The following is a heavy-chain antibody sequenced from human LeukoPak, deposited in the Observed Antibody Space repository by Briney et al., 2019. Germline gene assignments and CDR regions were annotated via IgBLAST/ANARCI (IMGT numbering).Heavy chain of an antibody. CDR2: INHSGST. CDR3: ATESDGYNDAFDI. CDR1: GGSFSGYY. Sequence: PSETLSLTCAVYGGSFSGYYWSWIRQPPGKGLEWIGEINHSGSTNYNPSLKSRVTISVDTSKNQFSLKLSSVTAADTAVYYCATESDGYNDAFDIWGQGTMVTVSS. J-gene: IGHJ3*02. D-gene: IGHD5-24*01. V-gene: IGHV4-34*01.